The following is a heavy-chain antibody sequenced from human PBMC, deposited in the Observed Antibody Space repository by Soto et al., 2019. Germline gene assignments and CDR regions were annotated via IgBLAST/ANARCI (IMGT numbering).Heavy chain of an antibody. CDR2: INPSGGST. CDR1: GYTFTSYY. Sequence: QVQLVQSGAEVKKPGASVKVSCKASGYTFTSYYMHWVRQAPGQGLEWMGIINPSGGSTSYAQKFQGRVTMTRDTSTSTVYMELSSLRSEDTAVYYCARARGLGIVVVVAATTFDYWGQGTLVTVSS. D-gene: IGHD2-15*01. V-gene: IGHV1-46*03. CDR3: ARARGLGIVVVVAATTFDY. J-gene: IGHJ4*02.